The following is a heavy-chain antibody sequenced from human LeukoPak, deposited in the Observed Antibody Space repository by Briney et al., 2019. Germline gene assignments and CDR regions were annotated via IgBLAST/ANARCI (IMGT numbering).Heavy chain of an antibody. CDR3: AKSHSSSFHVPFDY. Sequence: HPGGSLRLSCAASGFTFSRNSIHWVRQAPGKGLEWVAVTSYIGDNKYYADSVKGRFTISRDNSKNTLYLQMNSLRAEDTAVYYCAKSHSSSFHVPFDYWGQGTLVTVSS. CDR2: TSYIGDNK. D-gene: IGHD6-13*01. V-gene: IGHV3-30-3*02. CDR1: GFTFSRNS. J-gene: IGHJ4*02.